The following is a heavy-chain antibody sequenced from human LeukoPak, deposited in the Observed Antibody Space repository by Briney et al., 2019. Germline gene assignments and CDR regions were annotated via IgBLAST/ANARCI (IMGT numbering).Heavy chain of an antibody. CDR2: ISYDGSNK. CDR1: GFPFSSYA. Sequence: GGSLRLSCAASGFPFSSYAMHWVRQAPGKGLEWVAVISYDGSNKYYADSVKGRFTISRDNSKNTLYLQMNSLRAEDTAVYCCARDLPYYYYGMDVWGQGTTVTVSS. J-gene: IGHJ6*02. V-gene: IGHV3-30*04. CDR3: ARDLPYYYYGMDV.